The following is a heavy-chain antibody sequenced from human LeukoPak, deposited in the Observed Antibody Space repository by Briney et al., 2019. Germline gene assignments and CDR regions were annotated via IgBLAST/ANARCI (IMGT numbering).Heavy chain of an antibody. J-gene: IGHJ6*02. Sequence: GGSLRLSCAVTGFNLRTYWIHWVRHSPGRGLEWVSVIYSGGSTYYADSVKGRFTISRDNSKNTLYLQMNSLRAEDTAVYYCARDSTYSSSWYGRGYYYYYGMDVWGQGTTVTVSS. CDR1: GFNLRTYW. CDR2: IYSGGST. D-gene: IGHD6-13*01. CDR3: ARDSTYSSSWYGRGYYYYYGMDV. V-gene: IGHV3-66*01.